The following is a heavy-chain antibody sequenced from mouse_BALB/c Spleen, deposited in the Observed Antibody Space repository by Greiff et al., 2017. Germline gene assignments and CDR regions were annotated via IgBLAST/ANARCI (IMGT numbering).Heavy chain of an antibody. CDR1: GYTFTDYY. V-gene: IGHV1-77*01. J-gene: IGHJ3*01. D-gene: IGHD2-14*01. CDR3: ARSGRYPTWFAY. Sequence: QVQLKQSGAELARPGASVKLSCKASGYTFTDYYINWVKQRTGQGLEWIGEIYPGSGNTYYNEKFKGKATLTADKSSSTAYMQLSSLTSEDSAVYFCARSGRYPTWFAYWGQGTLVTVSA. CDR2: IYPGSGNT.